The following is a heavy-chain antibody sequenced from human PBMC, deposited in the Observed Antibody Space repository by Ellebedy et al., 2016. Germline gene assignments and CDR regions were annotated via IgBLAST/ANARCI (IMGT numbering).Heavy chain of an antibody. D-gene: IGHD6-13*01. V-gene: IGHV3-48*01. CDR3: ARGPRSSSWYGGTFDP. Sequence: GESLKISXAASGFTFGSYSMNWVRQAPGKGLEWVSYISSSSSTIYYADSVKGRFTISRDNAKNSLYLQMNSLRAEDTAVYYCARGPRSSSWYGGTFDPWGQGTLVTVSS. CDR2: ISSSSSTI. CDR1: GFTFGSYS. J-gene: IGHJ5*02.